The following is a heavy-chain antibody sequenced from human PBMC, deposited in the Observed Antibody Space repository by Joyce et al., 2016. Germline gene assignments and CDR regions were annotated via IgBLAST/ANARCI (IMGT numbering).Heavy chain of an antibody. CDR2: MYNSETT. CDR1: GDSFSDTSYY. D-gene: IGHD3-10*01. CDR3: ATSLPSRVGGFQFFGLDV. V-gene: IGHV4-61*01. J-gene: IGHJ6*02. Sequence: HLQESGPGLVKPSETLSLTCTISGDSFSDTSYYWSWIRQPPGKGLEWLGFMYNSETTHYNPALGGRLSISAGAAKKQFSLRLTPVTSADTAVYYCATSLPSRVGGFQFFGLDVWGQGTTVIVS.